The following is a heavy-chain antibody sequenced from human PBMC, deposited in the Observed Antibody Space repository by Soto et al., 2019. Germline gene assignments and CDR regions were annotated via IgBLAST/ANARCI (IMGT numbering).Heavy chain of an antibody. CDR3: AKVPGEWLIFYYYYYYGMDV. CDR1: GFTFSSYA. Sequence: PGGSLRLSCAASGFTFSSYAMSWVREAPGKGLEWVSAISGSGGSTYYADSVKGRFTISRDNSKNTLYLQMNSLRAEDTAVYYCAKVPGEWLIFYYYYYYGMDVWGQGPTLTV. J-gene: IGHJ6*02. CDR2: ISGSGGST. D-gene: IGHD3-16*01. V-gene: IGHV3-23*01.